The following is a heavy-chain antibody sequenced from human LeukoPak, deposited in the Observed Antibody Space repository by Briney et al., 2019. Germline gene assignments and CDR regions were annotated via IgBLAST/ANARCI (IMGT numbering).Heavy chain of an antibody. J-gene: IGHJ4*02. V-gene: IGHV4-30-2*01. Sequence: NTSETLSLTCTVSGYSISSGGYYWSWIRQPPGKGLEWIGYIYHSGSTYYNPSLKSRVTISVDRSKNQFSLKLSSVTAADTAVYYCARDTGGYEGGFDYWGQGTLVTVSS. CDR1: GYSISSGGYY. D-gene: IGHD5-12*01. CDR2: IYHSGST. CDR3: ARDTGGYEGGFDY.